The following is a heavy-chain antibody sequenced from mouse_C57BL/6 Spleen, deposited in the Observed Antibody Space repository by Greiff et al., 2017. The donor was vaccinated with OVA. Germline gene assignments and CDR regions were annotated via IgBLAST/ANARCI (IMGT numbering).Heavy chain of an antibody. CDR3: ARRGYGSSLDY. V-gene: IGHV3-6*01. D-gene: IGHD1-1*01. CDR1: GYSITSGYY. CDR2: ISYDGSN. J-gene: IGHJ2*01. Sequence: EVQLQQSGPGLVKPSQSLSLTCSVTGYSITSGYYWNWIRQFPGNKLEWMGYISYDGSNNYNPSLKNRISITRDTSKNQFFLKLNSVTTEDTATYYCARRGYGSSLDYWGQGTTLTVSS.